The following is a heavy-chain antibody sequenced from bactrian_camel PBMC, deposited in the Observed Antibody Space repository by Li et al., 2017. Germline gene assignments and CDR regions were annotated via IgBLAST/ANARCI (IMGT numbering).Heavy chain of an antibody. CDR3: AAATLARITPTSGTTYTYDC. J-gene: IGHJ4*01. D-gene: IGHD3*01. CDR1: GHTYNGFC. Sequence: QLVESGGGSVQAGGSLRLSCVAVGHTYNGFCMGWWRTDPDKGREAIASLDVRGRATYAESVKGRFTISQDVANNILSLQMNSLKVEDTAMYYCAAATLARITPTSGTTYTYDCWGQGTQVTVS. CDR2: LDVRGRA. V-gene: IGHV3S57*01.